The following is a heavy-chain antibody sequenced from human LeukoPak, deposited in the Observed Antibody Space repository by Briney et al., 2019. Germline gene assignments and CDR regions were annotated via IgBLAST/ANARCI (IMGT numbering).Heavy chain of an antibody. CDR2: ISSSGSTI. Sequence: SGGSLRLSCAASGFTFSSYEMNWVRQAPGKGLEWVSYISSSGSTIYYADSVMGRFTISRDNAKNSLYLQMNSLRAEDTAVYYCAREGYCSSTSCEASCYYYYGMDVWGKGTTVTVSS. J-gene: IGHJ6*04. CDR3: AREGYCSSTSCEASCYYYYGMDV. V-gene: IGHV3-48*03. CDR1: GFTFSSYE. D-gene: IGHD2-2*01.